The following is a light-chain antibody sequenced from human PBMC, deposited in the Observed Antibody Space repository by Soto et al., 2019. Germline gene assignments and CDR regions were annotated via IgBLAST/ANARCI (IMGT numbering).Light chain of an antibody. CDR1: QSITNNY. Sequence: EIVWTQSPGTLSFYPGERATLSCRASQSITNNYLAWYQQKAGQVPRLLLYGASTRPTGIPDRFSGSGSGTDFTLTITRLEPEDFAVYYCQHYGSSPRTFGQGTKVDIK. CDR3: QHYGSSPRT. V-gene: IGKV3-20*01. J-gene: IGKJ1*01. CDR2: GAS.